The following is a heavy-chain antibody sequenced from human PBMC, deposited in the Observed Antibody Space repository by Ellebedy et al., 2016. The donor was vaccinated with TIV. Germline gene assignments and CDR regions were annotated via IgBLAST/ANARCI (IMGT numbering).Heavy chain of an antibody. CDR2: FDPEDGET. Sequence: ASVKVSXXVSGYTLTELSMHWVRQAPGKGLEWMGGFDPEDGETIYAQKFQGRVTMTEDTSTDTAYMELSSLRSEDTAVYYCAADWSGRRFKADAFDVWGQGTMVTVSS. CDR3: AADWSGRRFKADAFDV. J-gene: IGHJ3*01. V-gene: IGHV1-24*01. D-gene: IGHD3-3*01. CDR1: GYTLTELS.